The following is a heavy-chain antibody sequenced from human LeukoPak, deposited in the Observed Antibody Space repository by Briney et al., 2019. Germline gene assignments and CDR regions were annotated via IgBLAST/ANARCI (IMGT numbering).Heavy chain of an antibody. CDR3: ARLGNTVTNQDHYYYYYMDV. CDR2: IYPGDCDT. D-gene: IGHD4-17*01. J-gene: IGHJ6*03. Sequence: GESLKISFQGSGYRFTSYWIGWVRPMPGKGVEWMGMIYPGDCDTRYSPSFQGQVTISADKSISTAYLQWSSLKASDTAMYYCARLGNTVTNQDHYYYYYMDVWGKGTTVTISS. CDR1: GYRFTSYW. V-gene: IGHV5-51*01.